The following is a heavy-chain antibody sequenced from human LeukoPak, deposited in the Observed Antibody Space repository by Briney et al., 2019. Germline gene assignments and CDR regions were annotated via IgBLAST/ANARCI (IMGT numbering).Heavy chain of an antibody. J-gene: IGHJ4*02. CDR2: ISYDGSNK. Sequence: PGRSLRLSCAASGFTFSSFGIHWVRQAPGKGLEWVAVISYDGSNKYYADSVKGRFTISRDNSKNTLYLQMNSLRAEDTAVYYCAKEERPSSGWPFDYWGQGTLVTVSS. V-gene: IGHV3-30*18. D-gene: IGHD6-19*01. CDR1: GFTFSSFG. CDR3: AKEERPSSGWPFDY.